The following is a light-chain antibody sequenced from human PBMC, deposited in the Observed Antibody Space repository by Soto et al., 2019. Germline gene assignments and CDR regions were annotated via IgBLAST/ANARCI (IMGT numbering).Light chain of an antibody. CDR1: QSISNK. J-gene: IGKJ5*01. CDR3: QQYNIWSSST. V-gene: IGKV3-15*01. CDR2: GAS. Sequence: EIVMTQSPASLSVSPGERATLSCRASQSISNKVGWYQQKPGQAPRLLIYGASTRATGVPPRFSGSGSGTEFTLTISSLQSEDFAVYYCQQYNIWSSSTFGQGTRLEIK.